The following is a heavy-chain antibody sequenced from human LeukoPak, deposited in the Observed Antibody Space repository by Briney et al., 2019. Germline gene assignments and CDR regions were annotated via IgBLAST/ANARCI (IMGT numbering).Heavy chain of an antibody. CDR2: ISYDGSNK. CDR3: ARDHEMATTNYFDY. J-gene: IGHJ4*02. V-gene: IGHV3-30-3*01. CDR1: GFTFSSYW. D-gene: IGHD5-24*01. Sequence: GGSLRLSCAASGFTFSSYWMHWVRQAPGKGLEWVAVISYDGSNKYYADSVEGRFSISRDNAKNMLSLQMNSRRAEDTAVFYCARDHEMATTNYFDYWGQGTLVTVSS.